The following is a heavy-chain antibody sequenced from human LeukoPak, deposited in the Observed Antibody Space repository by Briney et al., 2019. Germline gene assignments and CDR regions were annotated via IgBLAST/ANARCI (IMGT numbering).Heavy chain of an antibody. Sequence: SETLSLTCTVSGGSISSGGYYWSWIRQHPGKGLEWIGYIYYSGSTYYNPSLKSRVTISVDTSKNQFSLKLSSVTAADTAVYYCARRDYGEPFDYWGQGALVTVSS. CDR3: ARRDYGEPFDY. J-gene: IGHJ4*02. CDR1: GGSISSGGYY. D-gene: IGHD4-17*01. V-gene: IGHV4-31*03. CDR2: IYYSGST.